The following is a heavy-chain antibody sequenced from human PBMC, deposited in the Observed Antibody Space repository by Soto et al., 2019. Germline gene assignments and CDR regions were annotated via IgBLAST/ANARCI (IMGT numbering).Heavy chain of an antibody. CDR3: ARFRDYYDSSGYYSPRTHNWFGP. CDR1: GGSISSGGYY. V-gene: IGHV4-31*03. D-gene: IGHD3-22*01. CDR2: IYYSGST. J-gene: IGHJ5*02. Sequence: SETLSLTCTVSGGSISSGGYYWSWIRQHPGKGLEWIGYIYYSGSTYYNPSLKSRVTISVDTSKNQFSLKLSSVTAADMAVYYCARFRDYYDSSGYYSPRTHNWFGPWGQGTLVTVSS.